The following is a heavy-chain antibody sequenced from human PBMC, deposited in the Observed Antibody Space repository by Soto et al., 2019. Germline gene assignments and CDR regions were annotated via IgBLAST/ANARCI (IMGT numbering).Heavy chain of an antibody. D-gene: IGHD1-26*01. CDR1: GFSLSTSGVG. CDR3: TCARTPSGSYSH. J-gene: IGHJ4*02. V-gene: IGHV2-5*02. CDR2: IYWDDDK. Sequence: QITLKESGPTLVKPTQTLTLTCTFSGFSLSTSGVGVGWIRQPPGKALEWLALIYWDDDKRYSPSLKSRLTITKDTSKTQVVLPMTNMDPVDTATYYCTCARTPSGSYSHWGQGTLVTVSS.